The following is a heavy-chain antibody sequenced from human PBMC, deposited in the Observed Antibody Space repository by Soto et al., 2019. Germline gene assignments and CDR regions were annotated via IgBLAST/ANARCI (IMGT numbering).Heavy chain of an antibody. Sequence: EVQLVESGGDLVQPGGSLRLSCAASGFTFSSHEMNWIRQAPGKGLEWVSYISSSGTTMYYADSVKGRFTISRDNAKNSLFRQMNSLRAEDTALYYCARGGVYWGQGTLVTVSS. V-gene: IGHV3-48*03. CDR3: ARGGVY. CDR1: GFTFSSHE. CDR2: ISSSGTTM. D-gene: IGHD2-8*01. J-gene: IGHJ4*02.